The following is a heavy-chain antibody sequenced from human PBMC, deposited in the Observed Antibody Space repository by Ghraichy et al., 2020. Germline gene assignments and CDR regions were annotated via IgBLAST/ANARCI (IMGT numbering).Heavy chain of an antibody. V-gene: IGHV3-33*01. D-gene: IGHD3-3*01. CDR1: GFTFSGYG. Sequence: GGSLRLSCAASGFTFSGYGMHWVRQAPGKGLEWVAVIWYDGSNKYYADSVKGRFTISRDNSKNTLYLQMNSLRAEDTAVYYCARDGQNYDFWSGYYGGAVYYGMDVWGQGTTVTVSS. CDR2: IWYDGSNK. CDR3: ARDGQNYDFWSGYYGGAVYYGMDV. J-gene: IGHJ6*02.